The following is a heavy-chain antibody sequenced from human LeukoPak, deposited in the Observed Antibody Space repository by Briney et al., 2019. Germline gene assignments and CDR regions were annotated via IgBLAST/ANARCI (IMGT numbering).Heavy chain of an antibody. CDR3: ARPSRTGSGWDAFDI. Sequence: SETLSLTCTVSGGSNSNYYWSWIRQPPGKELEWIGYIYYSGSTNYNPSLTGRVTISVDTSKNQFSLNLSSVTAADTAMYYCARPSRTGSGWDAFDIWGQGTMVTVSS. CDR1: GGSNSNYY. D-gene: IGHD3-22*01. CDR2: IYYSGST. V-gene: IGHV4-59*08. J-gene: IGHJ3*02.